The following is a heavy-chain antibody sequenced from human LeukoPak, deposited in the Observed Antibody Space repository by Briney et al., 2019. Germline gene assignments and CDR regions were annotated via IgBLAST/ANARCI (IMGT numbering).Heavy chain of an antibody. Sequence: SXXLSCAASGFTFSSYGMHWVRQAPGKGLEWVAVIWYDGSNKYYADSVKGRFTVSRDNSKNTLYLQMNSLRAEDTAVYYCARGGHTAIGYWGQGTLVTVSS. V-gene: IGHV3-33*01. CDR2: IWYDGSNK. CDR3: ARGGHTAIGY. D-gene: IGHD5-18*01. J-gene: IGHJ4*02. CDR1: GFTFSSYG.